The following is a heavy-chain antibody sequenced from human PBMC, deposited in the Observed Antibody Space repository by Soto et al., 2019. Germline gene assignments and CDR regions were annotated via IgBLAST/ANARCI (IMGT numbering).Heavy chain of an antibody. CDR3: AKRSSSSTFDY. D-gene: IGHD6-6*01. CDR2: ISGSDDST. J-gene: IGHJ4*02. CDR1: GFTFSSYA. V-gene: IGHV3-23*01. Sequence: SLRLSCAASGFTFSSYAMSWVRQAPGKGLEWVSVISGSDDSTYYADSVKGRFTISRDNSKNTLYLQMNSLRAEDTAVYHCAKRSSSSTFDYWGQGTLVTVSS.